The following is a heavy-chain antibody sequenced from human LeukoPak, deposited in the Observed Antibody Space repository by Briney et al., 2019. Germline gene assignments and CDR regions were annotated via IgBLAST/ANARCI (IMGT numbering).Heavy chain of an antibody. D-gene: IGHD3-10*01. CDR2: INPNSGGT. CDR3: ARDHLPITMVRGVMGYFDY. Sequence: GASVKVSCKASGYTFTGYYMHWVRQAPGQGLEWMGWINPNSGGTNYAQKFQGRVTMTRDTSISTAYTELSRLRSDDTAVYYCARDHLPITMVRGVMGYFDYWGQGTLVTVSS. V-gene: IGHV1-2*02. J-gene: IGHJ4*02. CDR1: GYTFTGYY.